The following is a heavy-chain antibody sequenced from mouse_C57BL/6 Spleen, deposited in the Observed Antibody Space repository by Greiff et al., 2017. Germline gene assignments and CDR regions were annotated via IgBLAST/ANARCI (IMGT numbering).Heavy chain of an antibody. Sequence: VKLVESGPGLVAPSQSLSITCTVSGFSLTSYAISWVRQPPGKGLEWLGVIWTGGGTNYNSALKSRLSIRKDNSKCQVFLKMNSLQTDDTARYXCARNSYYSHSLYAMDYWGQGTSVTVSS. CDR3: ARNSYYSHSLYAMDY. CDR2: IWTGGGT. CDR1: GFSLTSYA. D-gene: IGHD2-12*01. J-gene: IGHJ4*01. V-gene: IGHV2-9-1*01.